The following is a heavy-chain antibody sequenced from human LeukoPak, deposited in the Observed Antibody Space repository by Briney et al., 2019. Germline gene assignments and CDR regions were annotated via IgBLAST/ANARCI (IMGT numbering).Heavy chain of an antibody. CDR3: AFPREYYYDSSGYYAAEYFQH. Sequence: ASVTVSCKASGYTFTSYDINWVRQAAGQGLEWMGSMNPNSGNTGYAQKFQGRVTMTRNTSISTAYMELSSLRSEDTAVYYCAFPREYYYDSSGYYAAEYFQHWGQGTLVTVSS. J-gene: IGHJ1*01. D-gene: IGHD3-22*01. CDR1: GYTFTSYD. CDR2: MNPNSGNT. V-gene: IGHV1-8*01.